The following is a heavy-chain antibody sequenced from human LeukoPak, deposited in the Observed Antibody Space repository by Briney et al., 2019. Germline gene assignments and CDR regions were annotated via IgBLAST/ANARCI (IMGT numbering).Heavy chain of an antibody. Sequence: SETLSLTCTVSGGSISSYYWSWIRQPPGKGLEWIGSIYHSGSTYYNPSLKSRVTISVDTSKNQFSLKLSSVTAADTAVYYCARSGYSSSYNWFDPWGQGTLVTVSS. J-gene: IGHJ5*02. D-gene: IGHD6-13*01. CDR1: GGSISSYY. CDR3: ARSGYSSSYNWFDP. CDR2: IYHSGST. V-gene: IGHV4-59*08.